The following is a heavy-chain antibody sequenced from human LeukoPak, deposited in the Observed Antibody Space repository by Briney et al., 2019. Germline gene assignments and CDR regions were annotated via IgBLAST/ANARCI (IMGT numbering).Heavy chain of an antibody. J-gene: IGHJ4*02. Sequence: GGSLRLSCAAAGVTFSSYAMSLVRQAPGKGLEWVSASSGSGGSTYYADSVKGRFTISRDNSKNTLYLQMNSLRAEDTAVYYCAKDQNYYDSSGYYSSSDYWGQGTLVTVSS. CDR1: GVTFSSYA. V-gene: IGHV3-23*01. D-gene: IGHD3-22*01. CDR3: AKDQNYYDSSGYYSSSDY. CDR2: SSGSGGST.